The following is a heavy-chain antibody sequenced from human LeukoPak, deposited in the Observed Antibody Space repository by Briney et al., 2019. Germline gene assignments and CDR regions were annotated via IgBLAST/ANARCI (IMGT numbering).Heavy chain of an antibody. CDR3: ARGRVVGAPVDNWFDP. Sequence: ASVKVSCKASGGTFSSYAISWVRQAPGQGLEWMGWINPNSGGTNYAQKFQGRVTMTRDTSISTAYMELSRLRSDDTAVYYCARGRVVGAPVDNWFDPWGQGTLVTVSS. CDR2: INPNSGGT. D-gene: IGHD1-26*01. V-gene: IGHV1-2*02. CDR1: GGTFSSYA. J-gene: IGHJ5*02.